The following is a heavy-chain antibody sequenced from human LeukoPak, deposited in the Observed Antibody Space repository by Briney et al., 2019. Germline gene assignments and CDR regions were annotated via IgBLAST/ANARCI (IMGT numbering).Heavy chain of an antibody. CDR2: IRYELREK. CDR3: AKAYSTYSFGYPDAFDL. V-gene: IGHV3-30*02. CDR1: GFTFNRYA. D-gene: IGHD4-11*01. J-gene: IGHJ3*01. Sequence: GGSLRLSCVASGFTFNRYAMHWVRQAPGKGLEWVTFIRYELREKYYVDSVKGRFSVSRDNFKSTLYLQMSSLRVEDTARYYCAKAYSTYSFGYPDAFDLWGHGTMV.